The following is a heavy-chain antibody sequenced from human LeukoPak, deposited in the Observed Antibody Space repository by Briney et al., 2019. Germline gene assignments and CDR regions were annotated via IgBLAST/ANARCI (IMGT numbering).Heavy chain of an antibody. CDR2: ISGSGGST. J-gene: IGHJ4*02. D-gene: IGHD3-10*01. CDR1: GFTFSSYA. V-gene: IGHV3-23*01. CDR3: AKIGFGRQHNFDY. Sequence: GGSLRLSCAASGFTFSSYAMSWVRQTPGKGLEWVSAISGSGGSTYYADSVKGRFTISRDNSKNTLYLQMNSLRAEDTAVYYCAKIGFGRQHNFDYWGQGTLVTVSS.